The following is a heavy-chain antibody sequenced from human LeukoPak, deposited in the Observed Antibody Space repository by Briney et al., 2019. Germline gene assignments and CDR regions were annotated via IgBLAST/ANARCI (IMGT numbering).Heavy chain of an antibody. J-gene: IGHJ4*02. V-gene: IGHV4-39*01. CDR2: IYYSGST. CDR1: GGSISSSRYY. D-gene: IGHD3-22*01. Sequence: SETLSLTCTVSGGSISSSRYYWGWIRQPPGKGLEWIGSIYYSGSTYYNPSLKSRVTISVDTSKNQFSLKLSSVTAADTAVYYCASLFPYDSSGYHPHGKVNHDYWGQGTLVTVSS. CDR3: ASLFPYDSSGYHPHGKVNHDY.